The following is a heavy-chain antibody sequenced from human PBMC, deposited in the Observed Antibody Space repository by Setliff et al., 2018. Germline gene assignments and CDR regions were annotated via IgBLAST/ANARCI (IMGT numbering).Heavy chain of an antibody. CDR2: INQSGSG. CDR3: RQAVVGRDVFDI. V-gene: IGHV4-39*07. CDR1: GGSISSMSYY. J-gene: IGHJ3*02. D-gene: IGHD1-1*01. Sequence: SETLSLTCTVSGGSISSMSYYWGWIRQPPGKGLEWFGEINQSGSGDYNPSFKGRVTISVDTSKKQFSLTLRYVTAADTALYYCRQAVVGRDVFDIWGQGTVVTVSS.